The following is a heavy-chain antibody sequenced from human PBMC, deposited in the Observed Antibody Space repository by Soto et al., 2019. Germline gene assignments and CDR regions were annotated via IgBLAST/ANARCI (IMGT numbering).Heavy chain of an antibody. CDR2: INPKTAAT. D-gene: IGHD1-26*01. Sequence: QVQLVQSGAEVKKSGASVNVACKPSGYSFSDYFIQWVRQAPGQGLEWVAGINPKTAATNYAKKFQGRVSLTWDTSSTTAYMELTRLRPDDTAVYYCARIKWGMNYYNGMDVWGQGTTVIVSS. CDR1: GYSFSDYF. CDR3: ARIKWGMNYYNGMDV. J-gene: IGHJ6*02. V-gene: IGHV1-2*02.